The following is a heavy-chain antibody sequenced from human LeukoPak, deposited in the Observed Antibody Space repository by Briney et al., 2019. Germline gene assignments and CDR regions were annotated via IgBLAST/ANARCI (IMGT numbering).Heavy chain of an antibody. D-gene: IGHD5-18*01. CDR2: IYYSGST. V-gene: IGHV4-61*01. J-gene: IGHJ6*04. CDR1: GGSVSSGSYY. Sequence: PSETLSLTCTVSGGSVSSGSYYWSWIRQPPGKGLEWIGYIYYSGSTNYNRSLKSRVTISVDTSKNQFSLKLSSVTAADTAVYYCARGGAMVFLEVRYYYYGMDVRGKGTTVTVSS. CDR3: ARGGAMVFLEVRYYYYGMDV.